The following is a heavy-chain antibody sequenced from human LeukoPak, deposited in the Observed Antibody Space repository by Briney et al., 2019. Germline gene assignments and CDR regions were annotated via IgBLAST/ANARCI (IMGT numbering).Heavy chain of an antibody. CDR2: ISGSGGHT. J-gene: IGHJ4*02. CDR3: AKDGALYPFFFDS. CDR1: GFTVSSNY. Sequence: PGGSLRLSCAASGFTVSSNYMSWVRQAPGKGLEWVSAISGSGGHTYYADSVKGRFTISRDNSKNTLYLQMDTLRGEDTAIYYCAKDGALYPFFFDSWGQGTLVTVSS. V-gene: IGHV3-23*01. D-gene: IGHD3-16*01.